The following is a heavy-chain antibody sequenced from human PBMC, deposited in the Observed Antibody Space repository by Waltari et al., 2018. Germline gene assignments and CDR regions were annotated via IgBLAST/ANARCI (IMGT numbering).Heavy chain of an antibody. Sequence: QVQLVESGGGVVQPGRSLRLSCAASGFTFSSYAMPWVRQAPGKGLEWVAVISYDGSNKYYADSVKGRFTISRDNSKNTLYLQMNSLRAEDTAVYYCARGEHRLWFPPGDYWGQGTLVTVSS. J-gene: IGHJ4*02. CDR1: GFTFSSYA. V-gene: IGHV3-30-3*01. CDR3: ARGEHRLWFPPGDY. CDR2: ISYDGSNK. D-gene: IGHD3-10*01.